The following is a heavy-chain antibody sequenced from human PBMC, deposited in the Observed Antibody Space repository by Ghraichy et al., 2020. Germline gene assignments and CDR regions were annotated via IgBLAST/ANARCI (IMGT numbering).Heavy chain of an antibody. CDR3: TRRATPSYWYYDL. J-gene: IGHJ2*01. CDR2: MNPTRGNA. V-gene: IGHV1-8*02. Sequence: ASVKVSCKASGYTFTNHDINWLRQAAGQGLEWMGWMNPTRGNAGYAQQFQDRVTMTRDTSINTAYMELNSLTSEDTAIYYCTRRATPSYWYYDLWGRGTLVTVSS. CDR1: GYTFTNHD.